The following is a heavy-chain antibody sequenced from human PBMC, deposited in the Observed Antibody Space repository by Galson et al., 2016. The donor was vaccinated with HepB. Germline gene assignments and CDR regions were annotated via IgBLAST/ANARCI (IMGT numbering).Heavy chain of an antibody. D-gene: IGHD2-15*01. J-gene: IGHJ4*02. CDR1: GFSLSTNGVG. V-gene: IGHV2-5*02. CDR3: AHRPPTAVGGTYRFDH. Sequence: PALVKPTQTLTLTCTFSGFSLSTNGVGVGWIRQPPGKALEWVALIFWDDDQRYSPSLKNRLTITKDTSKNQVVLTMTNMDPVDTATYYCAHRPPTAVGGTYRFDHWGQGTLVTVSS. CDR2: IFWDDDQ.